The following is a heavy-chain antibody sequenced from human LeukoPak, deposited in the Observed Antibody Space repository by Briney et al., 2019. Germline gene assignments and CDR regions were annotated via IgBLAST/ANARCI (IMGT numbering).Heavy chain of an antibody. D-gene: IGHD1-14*01. CDR2: IIPTLNII. V-gene: IGHV1-69*04. CDR1: GGTFSSYA. CDR3: ARAPAGMDV. Sequence: GASVKVSCKASGGTFSSYAISWVRQAPGQGLEWMGRIIPTLNIINYAQKFQGRVTITADNSSSTAYMELTSLRSEDTAAYYCARAPAGMDVWGQGTTVTVSS. J-gene: IGHJ6*02.